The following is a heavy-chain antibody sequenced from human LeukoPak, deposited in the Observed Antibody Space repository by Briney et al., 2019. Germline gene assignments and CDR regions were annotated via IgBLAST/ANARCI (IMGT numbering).Heavy chain of an antibody. V-gene: IGHV4-59*01. Sequence: SETLSLTCTVSGGSISNYYWSWIRQPPGKGLEWIGYVHYTGSTNYNPSLRSRVTMSLDTSKNQFSLKLNSVTAADTAVYYCASVGGRAWGQGTLVTVSS. CDR1: GGSISNYY. D-gene: IGHD1-26*01. J-gene: IGHJ5*02. CDR3: ASVGGRA. CDR2: VHYTGST.